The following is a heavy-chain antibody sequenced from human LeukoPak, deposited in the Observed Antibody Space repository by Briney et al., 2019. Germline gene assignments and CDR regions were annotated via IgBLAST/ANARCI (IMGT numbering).Heavy chain of an antibody. CDR1: GFTFNNAW. Sequence: GGSLRLSCAASGFTFNNAWMTWVRQAPGKGLEWVGQIQSGGTTNYPAPVKGRLTISRDDSKTTLYLQMNSLKTDDTAVYYCTTNNYADYIPDYWAREPWSPSPQ. CDR2: IQSGGTT. J-gene: IGHJ4*02. D-gene: IGHD4-17*01. CDR3: TTNNYADYIPDY. V-gene: IGHV3-15*01.